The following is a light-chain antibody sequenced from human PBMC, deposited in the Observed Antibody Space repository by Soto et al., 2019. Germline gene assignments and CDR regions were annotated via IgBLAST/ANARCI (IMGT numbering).Light chain of an antibody. CDR1: SSDVGSYNL. J-gene: IGLJ1*01. CDR3: CSYAGSSTFYV. CDR2: EVT. Sequence: QSVLTQPASVSGSPGQSITIFCTGTSSDVGSYNLVSWYQQHPGKAPKLMIYEVTKWPSGVSNRFSGSKSGNTASLTISGLQAEDEADYYCCSYAGSSTFYVFGTGTKVTVL. V-gene: IGLV2-23*02.